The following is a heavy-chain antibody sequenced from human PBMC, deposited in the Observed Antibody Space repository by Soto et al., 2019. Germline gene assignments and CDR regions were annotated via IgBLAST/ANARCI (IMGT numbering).Heavy chain of an antibody. V-gene: IGHV1-18*04. D-gene: IGHD1-26*01. CDR1: GYTFTSYG. Sequence: QVQLVQSGAEVKKPGASVKVSCKASGYTFTSYGISWVRQAPGQGLEWMGWISAYNGNTNYAQKLQGRVTMTTDTSTSTAYWELRGLRSDDTAVYYWARGASGSQFNYYCGMDVWGQGTTVTVSS. CDR2: ISAYNGNT. CDR3: ARGASGSQFNYYCGMDV. J-gene: IGHJ6*02.